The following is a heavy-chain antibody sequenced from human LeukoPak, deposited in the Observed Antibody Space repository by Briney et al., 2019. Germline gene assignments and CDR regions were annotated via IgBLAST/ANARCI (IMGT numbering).Heavy chain of an antibody. Sequence: ASVKVSCKASGYTFTSYGISWVRQAPGQGLEWMGWISAYNGNTNYAQKLQGRVTMTTDTSTSTAYMELRSLRSDDTAVYYCARAYITILGVVTQPFDYWGQGTLVTVSS. V-gene: IGHV1-18*01. J-gene: IGHJ4*02. CDR1: GYTFTSYG. D-gene: IGHD3-3*01. CDR2: ISAYNGNT. CDR3: ARAYITILGVVTQPFDY.